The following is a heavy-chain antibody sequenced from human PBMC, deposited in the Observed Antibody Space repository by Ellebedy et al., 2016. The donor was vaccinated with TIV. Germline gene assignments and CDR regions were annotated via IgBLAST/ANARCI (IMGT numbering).Heavy chain of an antibody. CDR2: ISGSGSTI. CDR1: GFTFSSYS. CDR3: ARTEKGTFYFDY. D-gene: IGHD2/OR15-2a*01. Sequence: GESLKISCAASGFTFSSYSMNWVRQAPGKGPEWVSYISGSGSTIYYADSVKGRFTVSRDNAENSLYLQMDSLRAEDTAVYYWARTEKGTFYFDYWGQGTLVTVSS. V-gene: IGHV3-48*04. J-gene: IGHJ4*02.